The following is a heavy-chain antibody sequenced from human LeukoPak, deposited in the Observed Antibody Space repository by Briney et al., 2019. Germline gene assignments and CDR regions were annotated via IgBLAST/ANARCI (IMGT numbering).Heavy chain of an antibody. V-gene: IGHV5-51*01. CDR2: IYPGDSET. CDR3: ARQSRYCGGDCYLSDAFDI. D-gene: IGHD2-21*01. Sequence: GESLKISCKGSGYSFTSYWIAWVRQMPGKGLEWMAIIYPGDSETRYSPSFQGQVTMSADKSITTAYLQWSSLKASDTAMYYCARQSRYCGGDCYLSDAFDIWGQGTMVTVPS. CDR1: GYSFTSYW. J-gene: IGHJ3*02.